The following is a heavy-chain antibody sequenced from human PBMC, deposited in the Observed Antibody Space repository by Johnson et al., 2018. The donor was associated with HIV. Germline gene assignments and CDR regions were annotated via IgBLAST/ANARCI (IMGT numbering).Heavy chain of an antibody. CDR2: ISYDGSNK. J-gene: IGHJ3*02. CDR3: AREGALGAYDAFDI. Sequence: QVQPVESGGGVVQPGRSLRLSCAASGFTFSSYAMHWVRQAPGKGLEWVAVISYDGSNKYYADSVKGRFTISRDNSKNTLYLQMNSLRAEDTAVYYCAREGALGAYDAFDIWGQGTMVTVSS. D-gene: IGHD3-10*01. CDR1: GFTFSSYA. V-gene: IGHV3-30*04.